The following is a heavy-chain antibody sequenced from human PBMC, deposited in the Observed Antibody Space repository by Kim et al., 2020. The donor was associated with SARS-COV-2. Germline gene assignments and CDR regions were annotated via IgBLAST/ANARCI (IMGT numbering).Heavy chain of an antibody. J-gene: IGHJ3*02. CDR3: ARKISSAFDI. V-gene: IGHV5-51*01. CDR2: DT. Sequence: DTRYSPSFQVQVTISADKSISTAYLQWSSLKASDTAMYYCARKISSAFDIWGQGTMVTVSS.